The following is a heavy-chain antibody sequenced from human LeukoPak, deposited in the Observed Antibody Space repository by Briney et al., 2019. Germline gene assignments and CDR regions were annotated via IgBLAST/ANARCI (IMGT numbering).Heavy chain of an antibody. CDR3: ARDKGRYADY. CDR2: FIPVLGTA. V-gene: IGHV1-69*10. CDR1: GGTFSDYA. Sequence: ASVKVSCKASGGTFSDYALNWVRQAPGQGLEWMGVFIPVLGTANSTQNFQDRVTITADISTNTVYMELSRLRSDDTAVYYCARDKGRYADYWGQGTLVTVSS. D-gene: IGHD3-16*01. J-gene: IGHJ4*02.